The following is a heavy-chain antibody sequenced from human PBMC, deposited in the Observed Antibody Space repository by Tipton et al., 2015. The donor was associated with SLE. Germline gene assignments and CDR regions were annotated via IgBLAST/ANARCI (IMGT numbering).Heavy chain of an antibody. CDR3: ARHPFYVAASSWYFDL. D-gene: IGHD2-15*01. CDR1: GGSFSGYY. J-gene: IGHJ2*01. V-gene: IGHV4-4*09. Sequence: LRLSCAVYGGSFSGYYWSWIRQPPGKGLEWIGYIYTSGSTNYNPSLKSRVTISVDTSKNQFSLKLSSVTAADTAVYYCARHPFYVAASSWYFDLWGRGTLVTVSS. CDR2: IYTSGST.